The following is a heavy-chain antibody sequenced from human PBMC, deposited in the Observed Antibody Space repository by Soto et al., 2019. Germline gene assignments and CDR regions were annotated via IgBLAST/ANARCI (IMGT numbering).Heavy chain of an antibody. CDR1: GGTFSSYA. D-gene: IGHD2-21*02. J-gene: IGHJ3*02. CDR3: ARAYCGGDCYFDDAFDI. Sequence: QVQLVQSGAEVKKPGSSVKVSCKASGGTFSSYAISWVRQAPGQGLEWMGGIIPIFGTANYAQKFQGRVRITADESTSTAYMELSSLRSEDTAVYYCARAYCGGDCYFDDAFDIWGQGTMVTVSS. CDR2: IIPIFGTA. V-gene: IGHV1-69*01.